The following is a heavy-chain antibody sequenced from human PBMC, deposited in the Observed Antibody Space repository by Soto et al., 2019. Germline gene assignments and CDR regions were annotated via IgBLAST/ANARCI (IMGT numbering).Heavy chain of an antibody. Sequence: QVQLQQWGAGLLKPSETLSLTCAVYGGSFSAYYWSWIHQPPGKGLEWIGEINHSGSTNYNPSLKSRVTISVDTSKNQFSLKLSSVTAADTAVYYCARGQSSLLLDCWGQGILVTVSS. D-gene: IGHD2-8*02. J-gene: IGHJ4*02. V-gene: IGHV4-34*01. CDR2: INHSGST. CDR1: GGSFSAYY. CDR3: ARGQSSLLLDC.